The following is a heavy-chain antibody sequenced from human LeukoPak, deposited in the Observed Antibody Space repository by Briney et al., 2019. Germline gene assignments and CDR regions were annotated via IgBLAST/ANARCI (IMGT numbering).Heavy chain of an antibody. J-gene: IGHJ4*02. D-gene: IGHD3-22*01. V-gene: IGHV3-66*02. CDR1: RFTVSSNY. CDR3: ARADSSGYYGSYYFDY. CDR2: IYSGGST. Sequence: GGSLTLSCAASRFTVSSNYMSWVRQPPGKGLEWVSVIYSGGSTYYADSVKGRFTISRDNSKNTLYLQMNSLRAEDTAVYYCARADSSGYYGSYYFDYWGQGTLVTVSS.